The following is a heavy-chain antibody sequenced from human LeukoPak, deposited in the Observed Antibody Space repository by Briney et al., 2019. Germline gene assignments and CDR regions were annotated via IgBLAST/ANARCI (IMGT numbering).Heavy chain of an antibody. CDR1: GGSISSSSYY. CDR3: ASHYSGSYQDY. J-gene: IGHJ4*02. Sequence: SETLSLTCTVSGGSISSSSYYWGWIRQPPGKGLEWIGSIYYSGSTYYNPSLKSRVTISVDTSKNQFSLKLSSVTAADTAAYYCASHYSGSYQDYWGQGTLVTVSS. CDR2: IYYSGST. D-gene: IGHD1-26*01. V-gene: IGHV4-39*01.